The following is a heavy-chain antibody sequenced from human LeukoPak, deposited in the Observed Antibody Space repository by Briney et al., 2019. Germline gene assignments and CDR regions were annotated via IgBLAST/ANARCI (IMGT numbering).Heavy chain of an antibody. V-gene: IGHV3-23*01. J-gene: IGHJ5*02. CDR3: AKSISPVIAGNWFDP. Sequence: GGSLRLSCAASGFTFNSYAMSWVRQAPGKGLEWVSVISGSGTNTYYADSVKGRLTISRDNSKNTLFLQMNSLRAEDTAVYYCAKSISPVIAGNWFDPWGRGTLVTVSS. CDR2: ISGSGTNT. CDR1: GFTFNSYA. D-gene: IGHD2-21*01.